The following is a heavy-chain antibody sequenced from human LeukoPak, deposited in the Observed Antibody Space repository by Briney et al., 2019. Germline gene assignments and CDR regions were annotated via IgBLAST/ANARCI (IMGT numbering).Heavy chain of an antibody. V-gene: IGHV4-34*01. D-gene: IGHD5-12*01. J-gene: IGHJ4*02. CDR2: INHSGST. CDR3: ASSDGLPPRSDSSYDVFDY. Sequence: SETLSLTCGVYGGSFSGYYWSWIRQPPGKGLEWIGEINHSGSTNYKTSLKSRVTISRDTSKNHFSLNLSSVTAADTALYYCASSDGLPPRSDSSYDVFDYWGQGTLVTVSS. CDR1: GGSFSGYY.